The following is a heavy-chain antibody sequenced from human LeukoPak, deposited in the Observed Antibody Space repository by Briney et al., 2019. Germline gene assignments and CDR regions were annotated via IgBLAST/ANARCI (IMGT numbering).Heavy chain of an antibody. CDR2: ISSSSSYI. D-gene: IGHD7-27*01. J-gene: IGHJ4*02. CDR3: ARLGTGDDY. Sequence: GGSLRLSCAASGFTFGSYSLNWVRQAPGKGLEWVSSISSSSSYIYYADSVKGRFTISRDNAKNSLYLQMNSLRAEDTAVYYCARLGTGDDYWGQGTLVTVSS. V-gene: IGHV3-21*01. CDR1: GFTFGSYS.